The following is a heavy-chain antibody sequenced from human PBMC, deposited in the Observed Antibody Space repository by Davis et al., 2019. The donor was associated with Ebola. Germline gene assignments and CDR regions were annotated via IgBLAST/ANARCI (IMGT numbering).Heavy chain of an antibody. Sequence: PSETLSLTCTVSGDSISGYYWSWAPQPPGKGLEWIGHIYYTGTTNYNPSPKNRVTISVDTSNKQFSLKLTSVTAADTAVYYCAREGYYDNSGQLDDAFDNWGPETMVIVSS. J-gene: IGHJ3*02. CDR3: AREGYYDNSGQLDDAFDN. D-gene: IGHD3-22*01. CDR1: GDSISGYY. V-gene: IGHV4-59*01. CDR2: IYYTGTT.